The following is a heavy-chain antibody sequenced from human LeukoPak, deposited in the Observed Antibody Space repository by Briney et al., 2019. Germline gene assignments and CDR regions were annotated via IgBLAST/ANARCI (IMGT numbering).Heavy chain of an antibody. Sequence: SVKVSCKASGGTFSNYAINWARQAPGQGLDWMGGIIPMFATVNYAQKFQGGVTITTDESTNTAYMELSGLRSEDTAVYYCARNHDNTGYYDAYFDYWGQGTLVTVSS. CDR2: IIPMFATV. J-gene: IGHJ4*02. V-gene: IGHV1-69*05. CDR1: GGTFSNYA. CDR3: ARNHDNTGYYDAYFDY. D-gene: IGHD3-22*01.